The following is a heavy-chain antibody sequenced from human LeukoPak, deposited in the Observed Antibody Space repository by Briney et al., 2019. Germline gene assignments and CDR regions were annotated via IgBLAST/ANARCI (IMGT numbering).Heavy chain of an antibody. V-gene: IGHV1-69*06. Sequence: ASVKVSCKASGGTFSSYAISWVRQAPGQGLEWMGGIIPIFGTANYAQKFQGRVTITADKSTSTAYMELSSLRSEDTAVYYCARSLGDWVNVPQYYYYMDVWGKGTTVTVSS. CDR1: GGTFSSYA. J-gene: IGHJ6*03. CDR2: IIPIFGTA. CDR3: ARSLGDWVNVPQYYYYMDV. D-gene: IGHD1-1*01.